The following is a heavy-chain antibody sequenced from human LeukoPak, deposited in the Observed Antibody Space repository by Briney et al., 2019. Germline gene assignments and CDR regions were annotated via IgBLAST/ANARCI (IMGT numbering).Heavy chain of an antibody. Sequence: SQTLSLTCAVAGGSISSGGYSWSWIRQPPGKGLEWIGYIDHSGSTYYNPSLKSRVTISVDRSKNQFSLKLSSVTAADTAVYYCARGNPYSYGYNYWGQGTLVTVSS. D-gene: IGHD5-18*01. V-gene: IGHV4-30-2*01. CDR2: IDHSGST. CDR3: ARGNPYSYGYNY. CDR1: GGSISSGGYS. J-gene: IGHJ4*02.